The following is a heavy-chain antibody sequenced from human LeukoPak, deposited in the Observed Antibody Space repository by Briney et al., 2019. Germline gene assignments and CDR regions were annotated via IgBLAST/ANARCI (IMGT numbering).Heavy chain of an antibody. CDR2: IIPILGIA. Sequence: ASVKVSCKASGGTFSSYAISWVRQAPGQGLERMRRIIPILGIANYAQKFQGRVTITADKSTSTAYMELSSLRSEDTAVYYCARDEGVVAAPDAFDIWGQGTMVTVSS. CDR1: GGTFSSYA. D-gene: IGHD2-15*01. CDR3: ARDEGVVAAPDAFDI. V-gene: IGHV1-69*04. J-gene: IGHJ3*02.